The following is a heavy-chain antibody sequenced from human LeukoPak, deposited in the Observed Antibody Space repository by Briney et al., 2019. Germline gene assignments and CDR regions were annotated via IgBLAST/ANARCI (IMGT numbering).Heavy chain of an antibody. J-gene: IGHJ4*02. V-gene: IGHV4-39*01. Sequence: SETLSLTCTVSSGAISSSSYYWGWIRQPPGKGLEWIGSISYSGSTDYNPSLKSRVTISVDTSKNQFSLRLSSVTAADTAVYCCARHSGSYLYYFDFWGQGALATVSS. CDR1: SGAISSSSYY. CDR2: ISYSGST. CDR3: ARHSGSYLYYFDF. D-gene: IGHD1-26*01.